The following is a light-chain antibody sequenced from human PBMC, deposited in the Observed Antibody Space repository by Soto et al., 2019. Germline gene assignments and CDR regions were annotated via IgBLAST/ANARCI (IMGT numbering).Light chain of an antibody. CDR3: QQYNSYPWT. V-gene: IGKV1-5*03. CDR1: QSINSW. J-gene: IGKJ1*01. CDR2: EAS. Sequence: DIQMTQSPSTLSASVGDRVTITCRASQSINSWLAWYQQRPGKAPNLLMYEASSLESGVPSRFSGNGSGTEXXXXXXXXXXXXXXTYYCQQYNSYPWTFGQGTKVEIK.